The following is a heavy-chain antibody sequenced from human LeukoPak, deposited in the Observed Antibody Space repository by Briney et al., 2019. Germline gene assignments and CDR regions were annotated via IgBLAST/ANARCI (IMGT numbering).Heavy chain of an antibody. CDR2: IYYGRNY. CDR1: GDSISSRSYY. J-gene: IGHJ4*02. Sequence: SETLSLTCTVSGDSISSRSYYRGWIRQPPGKGLEWIGKIYYGRNYKWNSSLKSRGTISVDTSKNQFSLKLSSVTAADTAVYYCATQSSSWHYLEYWGQGTLVTVSS. D-gene: IGHD6-13*01. CDR3: ATQSSSWHYLEY. V-gene: IGHV4-39*01.